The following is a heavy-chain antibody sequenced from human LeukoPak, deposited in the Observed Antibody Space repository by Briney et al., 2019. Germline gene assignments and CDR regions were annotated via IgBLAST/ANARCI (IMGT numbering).Heavy chain of an antibody. D-gene: IGHD3-16*01. J-gene: IGHJ5*02. CDR1: GFTFSSYS. Sequence: GGSLRLSCAASGFTFSSYSMNWVRQAPGKGLEWVSPISSSSSYIYYADSVKGRFTISRDNAKNSLYLQMNSLRAEDTAVYYCARDEEGGSQDWFDPWGQGTLVTVSS. CDR2: ISSSSSYI. V-gene: IGHV3-21*01. CDR3: ARDEEGGSQDWFDP.